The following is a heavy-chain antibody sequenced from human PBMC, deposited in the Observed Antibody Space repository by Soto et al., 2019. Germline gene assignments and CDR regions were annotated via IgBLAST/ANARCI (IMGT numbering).Heavy chain of an antibody. CDR1: GYTLTELS. D-gene: IGHD3-9*01. V-gene: IGHV1-24*01. CDR3: ATVGYYDILPGLNWFDP. Sequence: ASVKVSCKVSGYTLTELSMHWVRQAPGKGQEWMGGFDPEDGETIDAQKFQGRVTMTEDTSTDTAYRELSSLSSEDTAVYYCATVGYYDILPGLNWFDPWGQGTLVTVSS. J-gene: IGHJ5*02. CDR2: FDPEDGET.